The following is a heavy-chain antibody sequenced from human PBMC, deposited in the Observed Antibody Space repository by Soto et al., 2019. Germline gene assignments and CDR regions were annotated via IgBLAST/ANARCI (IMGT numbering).Heavy chain of an antibody. J-gene: IGHJ6*02. D-gene: IGHD6-13*01. CDR1: GGSIRNVY. Sequence: SETLSLTCTVSGGSIRNVYWSWIRQAPGKGLEWIGFIFHSGNAKYNPSLKSRVTMSVDTSRNQFSLKVNSVTAADTAVYYCARQQLLPFYYALDVWGQGTTVTVSS. CDR3: ARQQLLPFYYALDV. CDR2: IFHSGNA. V-gene: IGHV4-59*01.